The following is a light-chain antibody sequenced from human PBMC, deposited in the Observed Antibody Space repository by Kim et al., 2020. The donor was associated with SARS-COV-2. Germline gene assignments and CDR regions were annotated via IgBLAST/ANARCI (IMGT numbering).Light chain of an antibody. CDR1: KLGDKY. V-gene: IGLV3-1*01. Sequence: SGSPGQTASITCSGDKLGDKYACWYQQKPGPSPVLVIYQDSKRPSGIPERFSGSNSGNTATLTISGTQAMDEADYYCQAWDSSTGVFGTGTKVTVL. CDR3: QAWDSSTGV. CDR2: QDS. J-gene: IGLJ1*01.